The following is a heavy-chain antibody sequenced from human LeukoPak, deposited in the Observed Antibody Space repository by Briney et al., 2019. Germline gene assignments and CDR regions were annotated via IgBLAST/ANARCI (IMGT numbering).Heavy chain of an antibody. CDR1: GGSISTLY. CDR3: ARGGVAAKYYFDY. Sequence: SETLSLTCTVSGGSISTLYWGWIRQPPGKGLEFIGYIYYSGTTNYNPSLRSRVTLSVDTSKNQFSLKLSSVTAADTDVYYCARGGVAAKYYFDYWGPGTLVTVSS. J-gene: IGHJ4*02. D-gene: IGHD3-10*01. CDR2: IYYSGTT. V-gene: IGHV4-59*11.